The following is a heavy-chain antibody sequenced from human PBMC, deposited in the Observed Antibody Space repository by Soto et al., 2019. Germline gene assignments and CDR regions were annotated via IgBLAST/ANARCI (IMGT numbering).Heavy chain of an antibody. CDR3: ARLLKRLPAAIRYSHCMDV. CDR1: GYTFTSYG. Sequence: AVNPSSKASGYTFTSYGINWVRQSTIQDLDGMGWMKTRSGNTGYAQHFQGRLTMTTNTHISTHYMELRRLRSQATGVYYCARLLKRLPAAIRYSHCMDVRGQAPPLNVSS. V-gene: IGHV1-8*01. J-gene: IGHJ6*01. D-gene: IGHD2-2*02. CDR2: MKTRSGNT.